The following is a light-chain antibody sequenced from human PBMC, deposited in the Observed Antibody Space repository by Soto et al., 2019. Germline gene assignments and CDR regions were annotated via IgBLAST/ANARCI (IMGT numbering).Light chain of an antibody. Sequence: EIVMTQSPDTLSVSPGERATLSCRASQSVSSNLAWYQQKPGQAPRLLIYGTSTRATGIPARFSGSGSGTEFTLTISSRQSEDFAVYYCQQYYKRPPGTVGQGTKVEIK. CDR1: QSVSSN. J-gene: IGKJ1*01. V-gene: IGKV3-15*01. CDR2: GTS. CDR3: QQYYKRPPGT.